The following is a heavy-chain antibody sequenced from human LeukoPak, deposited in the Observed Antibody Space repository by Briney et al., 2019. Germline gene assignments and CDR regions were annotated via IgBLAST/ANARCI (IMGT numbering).Heavy chain of an antibody. CDR2: IYYSGST. V-gene: IGHV4-39*01. D-gene: IGHD4-11*01. Sequence: SETLSLTCTVSGGSISSSSYYWGWTRQPPGKGLEWIGSIYYSGSTYYNPSLKSRVTISVDTSKNQFSLKLSSVTAADTAVYYCAKTTTVTTWYFDLWGRGTLVTVSS. CDR3: AKTTTVTTWYFDL. J-gene: IGHJ2*01. CDR1: GGSISSSSYY.